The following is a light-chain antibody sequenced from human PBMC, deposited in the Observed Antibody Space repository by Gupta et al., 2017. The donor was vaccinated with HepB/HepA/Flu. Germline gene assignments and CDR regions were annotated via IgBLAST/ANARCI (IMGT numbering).Light chain of an antibody. CDR2: GNR. V-gene: IGLV1-40*01. CDR3: QSYDSSLSVV. J-gene: IGLJ2*01. CDR1: NTNIGTGYD. Sequence: SVLTQPPSVSGAPGQRVTILCTGGNTNIGTGYDVHWYQQLPGTAPKLLIYGNRNRPSRVPDRFSGSKSGTSASLAITGLQAEDEADYYCQSYDSSLSVVFGGGTKLTVL.